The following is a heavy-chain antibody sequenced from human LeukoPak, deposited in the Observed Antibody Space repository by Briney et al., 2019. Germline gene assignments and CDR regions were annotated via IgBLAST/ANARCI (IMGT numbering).Heavy chain of an antibody. CDR1: GGXISSYY. V-gene: IGHV4-4*07. CDR3: ARVYQSSGISSGYFDY. J-gene: IGHJ4*02. CDR2: IYSSGST. Sequence: SETLSLTCSVSGGXISSYYWSWIRQPAGKGLEWIGRIYSSGSTSYNPSLKRRVTMSVATSQNPVSLKLSSATAADTAMYYCARVYQSSGISSGYFDYWGQGTLVTVSS. D-gene: IGHD4-23*01.